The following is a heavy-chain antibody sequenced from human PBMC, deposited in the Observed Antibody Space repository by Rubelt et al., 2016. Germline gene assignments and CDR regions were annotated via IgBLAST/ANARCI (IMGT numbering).Heavy chain of an antibody. V-gene: IGHV1-24*01. D-gene: IGHD4-17*01. CDR2: FDPEDGET. J-gene: IGHJ2*01. Sequence: QVQLVQSGAEVKKPGASVKVSCKVSGYTLTELSMHWVRQAPGKGLEWMGGFDPEDGETIYAQKFQGRVTMTEETSTDTAYMELSSLRSEDTAVYYCATTAYAHGYFDLWGRGTLVTVSS. CDR1: GYTLTELS. CDR3: ATTAYAHGYFDL.